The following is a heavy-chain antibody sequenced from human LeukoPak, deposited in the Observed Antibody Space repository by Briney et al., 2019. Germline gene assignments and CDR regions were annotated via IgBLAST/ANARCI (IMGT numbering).Heavy chain of an antibody. Sequence: ASMKVSCKASGYTFTGYYMHWVRQAPGQGLEWMGWINPNSGGTNYAQKFQGWVTMTRDTSISTAYMELSRLRSDDTAVYYCAREDIAARYYFDYWGQGTLVTVSS. CDR2: INPNSGGT. D-gene: IGHD6-6*01. J-gene: IGHJ4*02. CDR3: AREDIAARYYFDY. V-gene: IGHV1-2*04. CDR1: GYTFTGYY.